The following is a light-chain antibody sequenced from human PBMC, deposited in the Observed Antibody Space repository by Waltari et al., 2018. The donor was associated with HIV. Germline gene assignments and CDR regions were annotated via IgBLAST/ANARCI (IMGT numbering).Light chain of an antibody. Sequence: PSASGTPGQRVTISCSGRSSNTGSNTVNWYQQFPGTAPKLLIYSNNQRPSGVPDRFSGSKSGTSASLAISGLQSEDEADYYCAVWDDSLNGWVFGGGTKLTVL. J-gene: IGLJ3*02. CDR1: SSNTGSNT. V-gene: IGLV1-44*01. CDR3: AVWDDSLNGWV. CDR2: SNN.